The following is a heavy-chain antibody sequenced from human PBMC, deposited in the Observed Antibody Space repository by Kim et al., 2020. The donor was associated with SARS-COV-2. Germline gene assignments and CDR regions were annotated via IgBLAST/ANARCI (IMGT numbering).Heavy chain of an antibody. D-gene: IGHD5-18*01. V-gene: IGHV3-23*01. J-gene: IGHJ3*02. CDR3: ARDVTDMPARAFDI. Sequence: DSVKGPFSFSRDNSKNTLYLQMNSLRAEDTAVYYCARDVTDMPARAFDIWGQGTKVTVSS.